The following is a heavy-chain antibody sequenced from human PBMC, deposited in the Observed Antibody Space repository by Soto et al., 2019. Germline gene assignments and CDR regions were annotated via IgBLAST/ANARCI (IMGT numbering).Heavy chain of an antibody. J-gene: IGHJ6*02. D-gene: IGHD6-13*01. V-gene: IGHV1-8*01. CDR1: GYGNMLYG. Sequence: NGYCKTAGYGNMLYGGNCVRKKNGQGLEWMGWMNPNSGNTGYAQKFQGRVTMTRNTSISTAYMELSSLRSEDTAVYYCARGDEVNSSPVLYGMDVWGQGTTV. CDR3: ARGDEVNSSPVLYGMDV. CDR2: MNPNSGNT.